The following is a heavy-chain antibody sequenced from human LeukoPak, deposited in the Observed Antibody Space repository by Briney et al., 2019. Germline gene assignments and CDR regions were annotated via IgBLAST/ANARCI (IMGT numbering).Heavy chain of an antibody. CDR3: ARGPGPHDS. V-gene: IGHV4-38-2*01. Sequence: SETLSLTCAVSGYSISSGYYWGWIRQPPGKGLEWIGSIYHSGSTYYNPSLKSRVTISVDTSKNQFSLKLSSVTAADTAVYYCARGPGPHDSWGQGTLVTVSS. CDR1: GYSISSGYY. CDR2: IYHSGST. J-gene: IGHJ5*01.